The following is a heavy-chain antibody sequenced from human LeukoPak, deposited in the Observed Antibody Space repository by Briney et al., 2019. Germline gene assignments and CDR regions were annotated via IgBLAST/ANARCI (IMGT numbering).Heavy chain of an antibody. J-gene: IGHJ6*03. Sequence: SETLSLTCTVSGGSISSSSYYWGWIRQPPGKGLEWIGSIYYSGSTYYNPSLKSRVTISVDTSKNQFSLKLSSVTAADTAVYYCAREGISSSWYPGYYYYYMDVWGKGTTVTVSS. CDR1: GGSISSSSYY. D-gene: IGHD6-13*01. CDR2: IYYSGST. CDR3: AREGISSSWYPGYYYYYMDV. V-gene: IGHV4-39*07.